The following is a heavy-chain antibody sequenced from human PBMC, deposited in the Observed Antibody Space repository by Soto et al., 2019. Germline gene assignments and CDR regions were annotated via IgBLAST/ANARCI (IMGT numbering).Heavy chain of an antibody. V-gene: IGHV3-33*01. CDR1: GFTFSSYG. CDR3: ARDFEPGDCSGGSCYSGNFDY. D-gene: IGHD2-15*01. CDR2: IWYDGSNK. J-gene: IGHJ4*02. Sequence: QVQLVESGGGVVQPGRSLRLSCAASGFTFSSYGMHWVRQAPGKGLEWVAVIWYDGSNKYYADSVKGRFTISRDNSKNTLYLQMNSLRAEDTAVYYCARDFEPGDCSGGSCYSGNFDYWGQGTLVTVSS.